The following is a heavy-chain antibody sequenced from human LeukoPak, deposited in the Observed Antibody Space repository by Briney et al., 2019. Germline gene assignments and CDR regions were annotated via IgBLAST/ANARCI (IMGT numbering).Heavy chain of an antibody. CDR1: GDSISSSNW. Sequence: SGTLSLTCVVSGDSISSSNWGPWVRQPPGEGLEWIGEVYHSGTTNYNASLKSRVTISVDKSKNQISLKLSSVTAADTAVYYWARAGQWPVRRSFDYWGQGTLVTVSS. J-gene: IGHJ4*02. CDR2: VYHSGTT. V-gene: IGHV4-4*02. CDR3: ARAGQWPVRRSFDY. D-gene: IGHD6-19*01.